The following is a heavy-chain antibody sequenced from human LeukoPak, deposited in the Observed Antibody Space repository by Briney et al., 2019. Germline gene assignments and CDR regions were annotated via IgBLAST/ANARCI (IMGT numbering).Heavy chain of an antibody. Sequence: SETLSLTCAVYGGSFSGYYWIWIRQPPGKGLEWIGEINHSGSTNYNPSLKSRVTISLDTSKNHFSLTLSPVTAADTAVYYCARRCRQQLIRGGYYYYYGMDVWGQGTSVTVSS. J-gene: IGHJ6*02. V-gene: IGHV4-34*01. D-gene: IGHD6-13*01. CDR2: INHSGST. CDR3: ARRCRQQLIRGGYYYYYGMDV. CDR1: GGSFSGYY.